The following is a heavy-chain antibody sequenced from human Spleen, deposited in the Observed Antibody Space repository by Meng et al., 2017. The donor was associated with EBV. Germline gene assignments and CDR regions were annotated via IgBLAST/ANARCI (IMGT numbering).Heavy chain of an antibody. V-gene: IGHV1-46*02. CDR2: INPSGDSA. J-gene: IGHJ4*02. CDR3: ARGGMSGNLQQRGLIDS. Sequence: QVGMMQSGAQVSKPGASVEVSCLTSGYWNEHYINWVRQAPGQGLEWMGMINPSGDSAVYAPKFQRRVTMTRDTRTGTAYMEVHSVRLEDTAVYYCARGGMSGNLQQRGLIDSWGQGTLVTVSS. D-gene: IGHD1-26*01. CDR1: GYWNEHY.